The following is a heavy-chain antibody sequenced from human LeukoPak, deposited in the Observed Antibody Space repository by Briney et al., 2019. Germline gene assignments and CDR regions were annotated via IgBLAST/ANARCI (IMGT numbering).Heavy chain of an antibody. D-gene: IGHD2-15*01. Sequence: GGSLRLSCASSVFTVSINYMNCVRQDPAKGLECVSVIYSGGSTYYLDSVKGRFTISRDNYKNTLYLQMNSLRAEDTAVYYCASSRYCSGGSCYFDYWGQGTLVTVSS. CDR1: VFTVSINY. CDR2: IYSGGST. CDR3: ASSRYCSGGSCYFDY. V-gene: IGHV3-53*01. J-gene: IGHJ4*02.